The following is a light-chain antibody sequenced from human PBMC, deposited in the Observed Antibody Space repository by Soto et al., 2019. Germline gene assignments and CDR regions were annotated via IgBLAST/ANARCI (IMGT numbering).Light chain of an antibody. J-gene: IGKJ2*01. V-gene: IGKV1-5*01. Sequence: DIQMTQSPPTLSASVGDRVTITCRASQTISRWLDWYHQKPGRAPKLLIYDASTLENGVPSRFTGSGSGTEFTLTISSLQSVDFATYYCQQYNSYPYTFGQGTKLEIK. CDR1: QTISRW. CDR3: QQYNSYPYT. CDR2: DAS.